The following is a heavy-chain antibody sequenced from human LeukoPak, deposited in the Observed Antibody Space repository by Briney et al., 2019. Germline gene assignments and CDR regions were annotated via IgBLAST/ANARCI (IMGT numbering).Heavy chain of an antibody. CDR3: ARVRSSSARGAFDI. J-gene: IGHJ3*02. CDR1: GFTFDDYA. D-gene: IGHD6-6*01. CDR2: ISWNSGSI. V-gene: IGHV3-9*01. Sequence: GGSPRLSCAASGFTFDDYAMHWVRQAPGKGLEWVSGISWNSGSIGYADSVKGRFTISRDNAKNSLYLQMNSLRAEDTAVYYCARVRSSSARGAFDIWGQGTMVTVSS.